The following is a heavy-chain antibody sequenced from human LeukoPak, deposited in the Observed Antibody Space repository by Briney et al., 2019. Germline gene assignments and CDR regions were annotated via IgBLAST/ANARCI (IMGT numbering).Heavy chain of an antibody. CDR2: KSYDGSNK. V-gene: IGHV3-30-3*01. D-gene: IGHD3-22*01. CDR3: ARDYYYDSSGYYIYYFDY. CDR1: GVTFKNYA. J-gene: IGHJ4*02. Sequence: PGRSLRLSCAASGVTFKNYAMHWVRQTPGKGLEWVAVKSYDGSNKYYADSVKGRFTISRDNSKNTLYLQMNSLRAEDTAVYYCARDYYYDSSGYYIYYFDYWGQGTLVTVSS.